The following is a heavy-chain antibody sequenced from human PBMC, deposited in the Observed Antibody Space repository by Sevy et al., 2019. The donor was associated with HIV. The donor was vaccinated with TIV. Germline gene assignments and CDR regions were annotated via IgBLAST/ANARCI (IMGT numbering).Heavy chain of an antibody. D-gene: IGHD3-10*01. J-gene: IGHJ4*02. Sequence: GGSLRLSCAASGFTFSNAWMSWVRQAPGKGLEWVGRIKSKTDGGTTDYAAPVKGRFTISRDDSKNTLYLQMNSLKTEDTVIYCCTADSKGRGLSALLDYWGQGTLVTVSS. CDR3: TADSKGRGLSALLDY. V-gene: IGHV3-15*01. CDR2: IKSKTDGGTT. CDR1: GFTFSNAW.